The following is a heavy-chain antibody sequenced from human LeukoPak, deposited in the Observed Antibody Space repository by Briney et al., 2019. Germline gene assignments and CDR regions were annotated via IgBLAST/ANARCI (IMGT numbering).Heavy chain of an antibody. CDR3: ASGRPSESYSYYFDY. Sequence: PSETLSLTCTVSGASINSYYWNWIRQPPGKGLEWIGYIYDTGNTNYNPSLRSRVTISVDTSKNKFSLNLSSVTAADTAVYYCASGRPSESYSYYFDYWGQGTLVTVSS. CDR1: GASINSYY. V-gene: IGHV4-59*01. J-gene: IGHJ4*02. D-gene: IGHD1-26*01. CDR2: IYDTGNT.